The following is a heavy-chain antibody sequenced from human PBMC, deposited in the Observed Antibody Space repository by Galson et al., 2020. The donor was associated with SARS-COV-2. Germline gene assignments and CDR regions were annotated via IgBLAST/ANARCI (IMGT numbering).Heavy chain of an antibody. CDR2: IFSGGST. J-gene: IGHJ4*02. CDR3: ARDRYDSTGYYYYDY. V-gene: IGHV3-53*01. Sequence: GESLKISCAASGFTVSSHYMSWVRQAPGKGLEWVSVIFSGGSTYYADSVKGRFTISRDNSKNTLYLQMNSLGAEDTAVYYCARDRYDSTGYYYYDYWGQGTLVTVSS. CDR1: GFTVSSHY. D-gene: IGHD3-22*01.